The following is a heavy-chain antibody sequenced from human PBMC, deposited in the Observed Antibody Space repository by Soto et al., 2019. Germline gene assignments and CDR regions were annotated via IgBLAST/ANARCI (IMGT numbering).Heavy chain of an antibody. V-gene: IGHV4-34*01. J-gene: IGHJ5*02. Sequence: PSQTLSLTCAVYGGSFSGYYWSRIRQPPGKGLEWIGEINHSGSTNYNPSLKSRVTISVDTSKNQFSLKLSSVTAADTAVYYCARRVPAASRNWFDPWGQGTLVTVS. CDR2: INHSGST. D-gene: IGHD2-2*01. CDR1: GGSFSGYY. CDR3: ARRVPAASRNWFDP.